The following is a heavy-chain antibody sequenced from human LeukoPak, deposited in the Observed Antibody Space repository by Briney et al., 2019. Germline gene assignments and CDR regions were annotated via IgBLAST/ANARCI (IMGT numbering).Heavy chain of an antibody. CDR2: VRSGGHNI. CDR3: ARHGDGFYYGMDV. D-gene: IGHD2-21*02. Sequence: PRGSLRLSCAASAFTFSRYSMNWFRQAAGEGLGWVSSVRSGGHNIFYGDSVKGRFTISRDNAKNSLFLQMNSLRVEDTGVYYCARHGDGFYYGMDVWGQGTTVTVSS. J-gene: IGHJ6*02. V-gene: IGHV3-21*01. CDR1: AFTFSRYS.